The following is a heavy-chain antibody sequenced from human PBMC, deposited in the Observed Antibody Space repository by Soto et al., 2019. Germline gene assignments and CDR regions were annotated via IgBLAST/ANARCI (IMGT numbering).Heavy chain of an antibody. J-gene: IGHJ5*02. D-gene: IGHD3-10*01. CDR2: NNPNSGGT. CDR3: ARDCWGTMVRGVIISNWFDP. CDR1: GYTFTGYY. V-gene: IGHV1-2*02. Sequence: QVQLVQSGAEVKKPGASVKVSCKASGYTFTGYYMHWVRQAPGQGLEWMGWNNPNSGGTNYAQKFQGRVTMTRDTSISTAYMELSRLRSDDTAVYYCARDCWGTMVRGVIISNWFDPWGQGTLVTVSS.